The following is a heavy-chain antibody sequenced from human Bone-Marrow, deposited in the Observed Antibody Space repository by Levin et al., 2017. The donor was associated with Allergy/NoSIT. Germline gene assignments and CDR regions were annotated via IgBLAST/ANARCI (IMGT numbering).Heavy chain of an antibody. J-gene: IGHJ5*02. CDR1: GDSMKTYY. CDR3: ARWWGKSVGDP. Sequence: SETLSLTCSVSGDSMKTYYWSWIRQPPGKGLEWIGYAYHSGSTDYNPSLKSRVTFSIDTAKNQFSLKMTAVTPADTAVYYCARWWGKSVGDPWGQGTLVTVSS. CDR2: AYHSGST. D-gene: IGHD2-8*02. V-gene: IGHV4-59*01.